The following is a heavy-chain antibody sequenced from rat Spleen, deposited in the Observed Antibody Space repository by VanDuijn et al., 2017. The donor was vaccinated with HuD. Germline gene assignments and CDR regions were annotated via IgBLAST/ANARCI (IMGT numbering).Heavy chain of an antibody. Sequence: EVQPVESGGGVVQPGRSMKFSCAGSGLSCSNYYMAWVRQAPTKGLEWVASITTGGCHTYYRNSVKGLFTISRDNAKSTLYLQMDSLRSDDTATYYRARHGAYYNGDYLMDAWGQGASVTVSS. D-gene: IGHD1-1*01. CDR3: ARHGAYYNGDYLMDA. CDR1: GLSCSNYY. CDR2: ITTGGCHT. V-gene: IGHV5-25*01. J-gene: IGHJ4*01.